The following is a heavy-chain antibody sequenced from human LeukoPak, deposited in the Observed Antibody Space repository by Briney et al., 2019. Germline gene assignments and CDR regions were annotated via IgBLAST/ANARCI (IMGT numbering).Heavy chain of an antibody. J-gene: IGHJ6*02. Sequence: ASVKVSCKASGYTFTNYGISWARQAPGQGLEWMGWISAYNVNTNNAQKLQGRVTMTTDTSTTSAYMELRSPRSDDTAVYYCARVPCSSINCYYYYGMDVWGQGTTVTVSS. CDR1: GYTFTNYG. CDR2: ISAYNVNT. V-gene: IGHV1-18*01. D-gene: IGHD2-2*01. CDR3: ARVPCSSINCYYYYGMDV.